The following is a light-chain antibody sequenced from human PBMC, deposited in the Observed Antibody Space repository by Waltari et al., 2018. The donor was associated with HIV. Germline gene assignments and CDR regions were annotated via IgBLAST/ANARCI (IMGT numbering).Light chain of an antibody. J-gene: IGKJ4*01. V-gene: IGKV3-11*01. CDR1: QRVSSY. Sequence: EIVLTQSQATLSLSPGERATLFCRASQRVSSYLAWDQQKPGQAPRLLIYDASNRSTGIPARFSGSGSGTDFTLTISSLEPEDFAVYYCQQRSRKLTFGGGTKVEVK. CDR2: DAS. CDR3: QQRSRKLT.